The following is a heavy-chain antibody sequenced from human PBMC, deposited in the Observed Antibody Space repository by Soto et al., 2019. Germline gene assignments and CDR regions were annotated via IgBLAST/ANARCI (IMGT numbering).Heavy chain of an antibody. CDR2: ISWNSGNI. J-gene: IGHJ4*02. V-gene: IGHV3-9*01. D-gene: IGHD1-26*01. CDR1: GFTFDDYA. Sequence: EVQLVESGGGLVQPGRSLGLSCAASGFTFDDYAMHWVRQAPGKGLEWVSGISWNSGNIGYADSVKGRFTISRDNAKNSLYLQMNSLRAEDTALYYCAKDKWELSYYFDYWGQGTLVTVSS. CDR3: AKDKWELSYYFDY.